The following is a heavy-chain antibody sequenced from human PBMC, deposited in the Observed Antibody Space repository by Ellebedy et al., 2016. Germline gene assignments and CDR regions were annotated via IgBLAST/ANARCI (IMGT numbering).Heavy chain of an antibody. J-gene: IGHJ5*02. CDR2: INHSGST. D-gene: IGHD3-3*01. V-gene: IGHV4-34*01. CDR1: GGSFSGYY. CDR3: ARAKLQYYDFWSGYLDWFDP. Sequence: SETLSLXXAVYGGSFSGYYWSWIRQPPGKGLEWIGEINHSGSTNYNPSLKSRVTISVDTSKNQFSLKLSSVTAADTAVYYCARAKLQYYDFWSGYLDWFDPWGQGTLVTVSS.